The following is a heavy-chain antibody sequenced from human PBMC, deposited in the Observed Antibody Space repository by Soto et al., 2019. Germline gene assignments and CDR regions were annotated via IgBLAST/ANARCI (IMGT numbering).Heavy chain of an antibody. CDR1: GYSFTSYW. D-gene: IGHD3-10*02. CDR3: ARQHDSCSWRYPTNGFDS. Sequence: EVQLVQSGAEVKKPGESLKISCKGSGYSFTSYWIGWVRQMPGKGLEWMGIIYPGDSDTRYSPSFQGQVTISADKSISTAYHQWSSLKAADTAMYYCARQHDSCSWRYPTNGFDSWGQGTLVTVSS. CDR2: IYPGDSDT. J-gene: IGHJ5*01. V-gene: IGHV5-51*01.